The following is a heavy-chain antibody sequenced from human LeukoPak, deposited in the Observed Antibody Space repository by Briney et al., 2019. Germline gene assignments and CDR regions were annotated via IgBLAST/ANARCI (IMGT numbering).Heavy chain of an antibody. CDR3: ASRGLLWD. CDR2: IYHSGST. J-gene: IGHJ4*02. Sequence: ASETLSLTCTVSGASISSGDYYWSWIRQPPGEGLEWIGEIYHSGSTNYNPSLKSRVTISVDKSKNQFSLKLSSVTAADTAVYYCASRGLLWDWGQGTLVTVSS. D-gene: IGHD3-10*01. V-gene: IGHV4-30-4*01. CDR1: GASISSGDYY.